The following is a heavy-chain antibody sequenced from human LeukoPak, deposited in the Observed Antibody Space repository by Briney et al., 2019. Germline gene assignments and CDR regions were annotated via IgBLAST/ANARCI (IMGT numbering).Heavy chain of an antibody. CDR2: IKSKTDGGTT. CDR3: TTDGGYYDLNFDY. J-gene: IGHJ4*02. D-gene: IGHD3-22*01. V-gene: IGHV3-15*01. CDR1: GFTFSNAW. Sequence: PGGSLRLSCAASGFTFSNAWMSWVRQAPGKGLEWVGRIKSKTDGGTTDYAAPVKGRFTISRDDSKNTLYLQMNSLKTEDTAVYYCTTDGGYYDLNFDYWGQGTLVTVSS.